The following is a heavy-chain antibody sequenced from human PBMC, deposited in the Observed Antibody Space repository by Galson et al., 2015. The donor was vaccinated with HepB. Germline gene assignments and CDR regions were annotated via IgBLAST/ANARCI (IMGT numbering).Heavy chain of an antibody. Sequence: SVKVSCKASGYTFTSYYMHWVRQAPGQGLEWMGIINPSGGSTTYAQKFQGRVTMTSDTSTSTVYMELSSLRSEDTAVYYCARRGKGSGSYYSHWFDPWGQGTLVTVSS. CDR1: GYTFTSYY. CDR3: ARRGKGSGSYYSHWFDP. J-gene: IGHJ5*02. V-gene: IGHV1-46*01. CDR2: INPSGGST. D-gene: IGHD3-10*01.